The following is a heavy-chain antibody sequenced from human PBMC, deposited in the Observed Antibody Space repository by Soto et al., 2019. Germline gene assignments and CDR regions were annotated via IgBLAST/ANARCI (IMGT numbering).Heavy chain of an antibody. Sequence: PSETLSLTCAVSGGSISSSNWWSWVRQPPGKGLEWIGEIYHSGSTNYNPSLKSRVTISVDKSKNQFSLKLSSVTAADTAVYYCARVPYSGYDPRPYYYGMDVWGQGTTVTVSS. V-gene: IGHV4-4*02. CDR2: IYHSGST. CDR1: GGSISSSNW. J-gene: IGHJ6*02. D-gene: IGHD5-12*01. CDR3: ARVPYSGYDPRPYYYGMDV.